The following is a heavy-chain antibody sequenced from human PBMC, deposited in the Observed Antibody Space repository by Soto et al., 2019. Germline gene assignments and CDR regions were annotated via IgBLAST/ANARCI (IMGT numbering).Heavy chain of an antibody. V-gene: IGHV3-30*19. D-gene: IGHD3-16*01. J-gene: IGHJ1*01. Sequence: QVQLVESGGGVVQPGTSLRVSCVGSGFTFRSYVIHWVRQAPGKGLEWVALTSYDGSDKYDDDSVRGRFTISRDKSRNTVDLPMDSLRLEDTALYYCARWGTTGGLAVWGQGTLVSVSS. CDR1: GFTFRSYV. CDR2: TSYDGSDK. CDR3: ARWGTTGGLAV.